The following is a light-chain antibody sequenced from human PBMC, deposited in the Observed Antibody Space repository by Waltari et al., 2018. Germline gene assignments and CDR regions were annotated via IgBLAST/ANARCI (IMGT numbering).Light chain of an antibody. V-gene: IGLV1-47*01. CDR2: RNN. CDR3: AAWDDSLIGVV. Sequence: QSVLTQPPSASGTPGQRVTISCSGSSSNIGSNYVYWYQQLPGTAPKLLIYRNNQRPSGVPARFSGSKSGTSASLAISGLRSEDEADYYCAAWDDSLIGVVFGGGTKLTVL. J-gene: IGLJ2*01. CDR1: SSNIGSNY.